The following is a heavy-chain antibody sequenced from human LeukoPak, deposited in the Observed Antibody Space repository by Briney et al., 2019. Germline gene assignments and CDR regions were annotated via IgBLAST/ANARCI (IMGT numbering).Heavy chain of an antibody. CDR1: GGSISSGGYY. Sequence: PSETLSLTCTVSGGSISSGGYYWSWIRQHPGKGLEWIGYIYYSGSTYYNPSLKSRVTISVDTSKNQFSLKLSSVTAADTAVYYCASNNYDFWSGYYRFDYWGQGTLVTVSS. CDR3: ASNNYDFWSGYYRFDY. CDR2: IYYSGST. D-gene: IGHD3-3*01. V-gene: IGHV4-31*03. J-gene: IGHJ4*02.